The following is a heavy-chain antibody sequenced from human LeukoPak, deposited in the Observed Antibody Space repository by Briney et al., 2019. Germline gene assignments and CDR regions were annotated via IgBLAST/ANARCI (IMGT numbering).Heavy chain of an antibody. V-gene: IGHV4-59*12. CDR1: GGSISTYY. CDR2: IYYTGST. D-gene: IGHD2-15*01. CDR3: AREGGVVVVAAYED. Sequence: SETLSLTCTVSGGSISTYYWSWIRQPPGKGLEWIGYIYYTGSTSYNPSLKSRVTISVDTSKNQFSLKLSSVTAADTAVYYCAREGGVVVVAAYEDWGQGTLVTVSS. J-gene: IGHJ4*02.